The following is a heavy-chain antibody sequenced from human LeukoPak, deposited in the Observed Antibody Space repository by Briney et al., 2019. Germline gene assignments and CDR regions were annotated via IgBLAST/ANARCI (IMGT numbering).Heavy chain of an antibody. CDR2: IYPGDSDT. CDR1: GYSFTSYW. CDR3: ARLGCSSTNCLAYPRYHYYYMDV. Sequence: GESLKTSCKGSGYSFTSYWIGWVRQMPGKGLEWMGIIYPGDSDTRYSPSFQGQVTISADKSINTAYLQWSSLKASDTAMYYCARLGCSSTNCLAYPRYHYYYMDVWGKGTTVTVSS. D-gene: IGHD2-2*01. J-gene: IGHJ6*03. V-gene: IGHV5-51*01.